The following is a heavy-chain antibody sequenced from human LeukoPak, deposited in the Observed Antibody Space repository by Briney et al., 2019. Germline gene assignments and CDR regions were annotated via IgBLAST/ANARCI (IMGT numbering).Heavy chain of an antibody. CDR1: GFSFSSYW. CDR2: INTDGRTT. CDR3: ARDTDQYYDILTGYYKGGANWFDP. J-gene: IGHJ5*02. Sequence: GGSLRLSCAASGFSFSSYWMNWVRQAPGKGLVWVAHINTDGRTTTYADSVKGRFTVARDNAKNTLYLEMNRLRAEDTAVYYCARDTDQYYDILTGYYKGGANWFDPWGQGTLVTVSS. D-gene: IGHD3-9*01. V-gene: IGHV3-74*01.